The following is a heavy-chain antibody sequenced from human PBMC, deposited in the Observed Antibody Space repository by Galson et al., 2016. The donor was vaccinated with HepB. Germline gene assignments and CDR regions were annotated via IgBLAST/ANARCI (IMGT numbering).Heavy chain of an antibody. CDR2: IRSKVNGGTI. CDR3: TRAYIAAAGTSGF. Sequence: SLRLSCAASGFTFGDYAMSWIRQAPGKGLEWVGFIRSKVNGGTIKYAASVEGRFTISRDDSKNIAYLEMNSLRTEDTAVYYCTRAYIAAAGTSGFWGQGTLVTVSS. J-gene: IGHJ4*02. V-gene: IGHV3-49*03. D-gene: IGHD6-13*01. CDR1: GFTFGDYA.